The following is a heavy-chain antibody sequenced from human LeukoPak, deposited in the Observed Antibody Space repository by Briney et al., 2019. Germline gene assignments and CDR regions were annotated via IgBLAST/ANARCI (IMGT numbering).Heavy chain of an antibody. J-gene: IGHJ3*02. CDR3: ARGRYCSADICSGGDAFDI. V-gene: IGHV4-4*07. D-gene: IGHD2-15*01. Sequence: ASETLSLTCTVSGGYINNYYWSWIRQPAGKGLEWIGRIYTRGSTNYNPSLKSRVTMSVDTSKNQFSLKLSSVTAADTAVYYCARGRYCSADICSGGDAFDIWGQGTMVSVSS. CDR1: GGYINNYY. CDR2: IYTRGST.